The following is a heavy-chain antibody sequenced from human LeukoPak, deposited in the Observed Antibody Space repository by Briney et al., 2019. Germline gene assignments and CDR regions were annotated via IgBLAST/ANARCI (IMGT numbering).Heavy chain of an antibody. CDR3: ARDYYDSSGAGSL. D-gene: IGHD3-22*01. CDR1: GFPLSSNY. CDR2: IYSGGST. V-gene: IGHV3-66*02. Sequence: GALDLSFAASGFPLSSNYMSWVRPAPGKGLEGVSVIYSGGSTYYADSVKGRFTISRDNSKNTLYLQMNSLRAEDTAVYYCARDYYDSSGAGSLWGQGTLVTVSS. J-gene: IGHJ4*02.